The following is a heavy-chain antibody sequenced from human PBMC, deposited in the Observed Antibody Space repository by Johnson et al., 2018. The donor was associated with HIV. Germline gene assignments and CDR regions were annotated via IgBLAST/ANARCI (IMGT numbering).Heavy chain of an antibody. CDR3: AKSGFSGSYQGAYDI. V-gene: IGHV3-7*01. D-gene: IGHD1-26*01. Sequence: VQLVESGGGLVQPGGSLRLSCVASGFRLSNNYMNWVRQAPGKGLEWVANIKQDGSEKYYGDSVKGRFTISRDNSKNTLYLQMNSLRAEDTAVYYCAKSGFSGSYQGAYDIWGQGTMVTVSS. CDR1: GFRLSNNY. CDR2: IKQDGSEK. J-gene: IGHJ3*02.